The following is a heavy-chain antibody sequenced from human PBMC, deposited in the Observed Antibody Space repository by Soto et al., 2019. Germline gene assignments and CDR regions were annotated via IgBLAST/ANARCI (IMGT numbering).Heavy chain of an antibody. Sequence: GGSPRISCAAYVSTLSIYGMHWVRQAPGKGLEWVAVIWYDGSNKYYADSVKGRFTISRDNSKNTLYLQMNSLRAEDTAVYYCARGKRYRSSRGWYFDLWGRGTLVTVSS. CDR2: IWYDGSNK. J-gene: IGHJ2*01. D-gene: IGHD6-6*01. CDR1: VSTLSIYG. CDR3: ARGKRYRSSRGWYFDL. V-gene: IGHV3-33*01.